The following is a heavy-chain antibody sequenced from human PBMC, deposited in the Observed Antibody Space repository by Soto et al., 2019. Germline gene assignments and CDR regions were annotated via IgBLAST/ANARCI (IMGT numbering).Heavy chain of an antibody. V-gene: IGHV3-23*01. CDR2: VSASGGGT. CDR3: AKSSSRAHYYAMDV. Sequence: EVQLLESGGGLVQPGGSLRHSCAASGFTFSSYAMNWVRQAPGKGLEWVAGVSASGGGTSYADSVKGRFTISRDNSKDTLYLQMNSLRAEDTAVYYCAKSSSRAHYYAMDVWGQGTTVTVFS. J-gene: IGHJ6*02. D-gene: IGHD2-2*01. CDR1: GFTFSSYA.